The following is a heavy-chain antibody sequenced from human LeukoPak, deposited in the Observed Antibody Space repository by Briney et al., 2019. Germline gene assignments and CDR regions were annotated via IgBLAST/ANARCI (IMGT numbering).Heavy chain of an antibody. CDR1: GDTFSNFV. CDR3: ARDQNVRGVAAGMEGWFDP. D-gene: IGHD1-1*01. Sequence: GASVKVSCKTSGDTFSNFVISWVRQAPGQGLEWMARIIPKFDLTKFAQKSHGRVTITADKSTTTVYLELTNVTSDDTAVYYRARDQNVRGVAAGMEGWFDPWGQGTLVTVSS. J-gene: IGHJ5*02. V-gene: IGHV1-69*04. CDR2: IIPKFDLT.